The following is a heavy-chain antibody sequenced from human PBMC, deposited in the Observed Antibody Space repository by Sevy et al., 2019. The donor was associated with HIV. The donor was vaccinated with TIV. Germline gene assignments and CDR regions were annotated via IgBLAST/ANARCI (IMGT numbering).Heavy chain of an antibody. D-gene: IGHD1-26*01. CDR2: ITPNNGNT. CDR1: GYTFTNHH. CDR3: ARAPSGSQGPGQYFHH. V-gene: IGHV1-18*01. Sequence: ASVKVSCKASGYTFTNHHITWVRQAPGQGLEWMGWITPNNGNTNYARRLQGRVTMTTDTSTATAYMELRSLRSDDTAVYYCARAPSGSQGPGQYFHHWGQGTLVTVSS. J-gene: IGHJ1*01.